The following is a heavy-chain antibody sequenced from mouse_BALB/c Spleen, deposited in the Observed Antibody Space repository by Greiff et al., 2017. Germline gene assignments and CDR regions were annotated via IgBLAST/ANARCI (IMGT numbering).Heavy chain of an antibody. CDR3: ERVSYYDHYAMDY. CDR2: ISSGGSYT. V-gene: IGHV5-9-4*01. CDR1: GYTFTSYA. Sequence: EVKLQQSGGGLVKPGGSLKLSCEASGYTFTSYAMSWVRQSPAKRLEWVADISSGGSYTYYPDTVTGRCTISRDNAKNTRYVEMSSLRSEDTAMYDCERVSYYDHYAMDYWGQGTSVTVSS. D-gene: IGHD2-12*01. J-gene: IGHJ4*01.